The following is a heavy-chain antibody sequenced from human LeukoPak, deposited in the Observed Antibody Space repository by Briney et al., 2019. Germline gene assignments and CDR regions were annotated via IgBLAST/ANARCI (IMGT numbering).Heavy chain of an antibody. V-gene: IGHV3-23*01. Sequence: GGSLRLSCAASGFTFSSYAASWVGQAPGKGLEWVSSISGSGGSTYSADSVKGRFTISRDNSKNTLYLQMNSLRAEDTALYYCAKDRSCTNDICHEDFDYWGQGTLVTVSS. CDR2: ISGSGGST. CDR3: AKDRSCTNDICHEDFDY. J-gene: IGHJ4*02. D-gene: IGHD2-8*01. CDR1: GFTFSSYA.